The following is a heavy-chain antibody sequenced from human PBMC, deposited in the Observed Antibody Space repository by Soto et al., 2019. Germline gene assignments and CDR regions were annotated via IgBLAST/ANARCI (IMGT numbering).Heavy chain of an antibody. J-gene: IGHJ4*02. CDR1: GFTFSSYG. CDR3: ARLAYYDSSGYSSRDY. D-gene: IGHD3-22*01. Sequence: QVQLVESGGGVVQPGRSLRLSCAASGFTFSSYGMHWVRQAPGKGLEWVAVIWYDGSNKYYADSVKGRFTISRDNSKNPLYLQMNSLRAEDTAVYYCARLAYYDSSGYSSRDYWGQGTLVTVSS. V-gene: IGHV3-33*01. CDR2: IWYDGSNK.